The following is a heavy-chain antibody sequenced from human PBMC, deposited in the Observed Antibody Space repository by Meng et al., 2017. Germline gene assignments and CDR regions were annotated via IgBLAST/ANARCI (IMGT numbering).Heavy chain of an antibody. CDR3: AGVFTMVRGGDVAFDI. CDR1: GFTFSSYG. Sequence: GESLKISCAASGFTFSSYGMHWVRQAPGKGLEWVAVIWYDGSNKYYADSVKGRFTISRDNSKNTLYLQMNSLRAEDTAVYYCAGVFTMVRGGDVAFDIWGQGTMVTVSS. V-gene: IGHV3-33*01. CDR2: IWYDGSNK. J-gene: IGHJ3*02. D-gene: IGHD3-10*01.